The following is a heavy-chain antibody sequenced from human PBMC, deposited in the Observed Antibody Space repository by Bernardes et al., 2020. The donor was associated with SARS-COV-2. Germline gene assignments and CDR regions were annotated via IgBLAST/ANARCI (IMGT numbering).Heavy chain of an antibody. D-gene: IGHD3-9*01. CDR3: ATGRPGTYLDF. CDR1: PFTFSSYY. V-gene: IGHV3-53*01. Sequence: GGSLRLSCAASPFTFSSYYRNWVRQSPEKGLEWVAPICGRGSPRYTDSVKGRFTFSRDRTRNFLYPKMNSLGAEDTGTYYFATGRPGTYLDFWGQGSLVPVSS. J-gene: IGHJ1*01. CDR2: ICGRGSP.